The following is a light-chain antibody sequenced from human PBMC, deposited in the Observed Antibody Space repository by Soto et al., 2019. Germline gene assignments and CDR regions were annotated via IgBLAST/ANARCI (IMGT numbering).Light chain of an antibody. Sequence: QSALTQTRSVSGSPGQSVTISCTGTSSDVGGYNYVSWYQQQPGKAPKVMIYDVSERPSGVPDRFSGSKSGNTASLTISGLQAEDEADYYCCSYAGSPRYVLGTGTKLTVL. CDR3: CSYAGSPRYV. CDR2: DVS. V-gene: IGLV2-11*01. J-gene: IGLJ1*01. CDR1: SSDVGGYNY.